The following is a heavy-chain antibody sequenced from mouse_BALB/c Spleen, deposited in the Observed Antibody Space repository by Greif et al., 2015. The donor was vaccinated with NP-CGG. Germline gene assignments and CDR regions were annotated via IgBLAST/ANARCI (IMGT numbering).Heavy chain of an antibody. CDR1: GYTFTSYW. V-gene: IGHV1S81*02. D-gene: IGHD2-4*01. Sequence: QVQLQQSGAELVKPGASVKLSCKASGYTFTSYWMHWVKQRPGQGLEWIGEINPSNGRTNYNEKFKSKATLTVDKSSSTAYMQLSSLTSEDSAVYYCARGSTMINGFAYWGQGTLVTVSA. CDR2: INPSNGRT. CDR3: ARGSTMINGFAY. J-gene: IGHJ3*01.